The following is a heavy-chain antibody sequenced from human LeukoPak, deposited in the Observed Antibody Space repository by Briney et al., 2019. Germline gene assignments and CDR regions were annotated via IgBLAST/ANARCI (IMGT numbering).Heavy chain of an antibody. CDR2: IKQDGSEK. CDR1: GFTFNNYW. CDR3: ARDRTSDSWADH. Sequence: GGSLRLSCAPSGFTFNNYWMNWVRQAPGKGLEWVANIKQDGSEKYYVDSVKGRFTVYRDNAKNSLYLQMNSLRAENTAVYYCARDRTSDSWADHWGQGTLVTVSS. V-gene: IGHV3-7*01. D-gene: IGHD3-22*01. J-gene: IGHJ4*02.